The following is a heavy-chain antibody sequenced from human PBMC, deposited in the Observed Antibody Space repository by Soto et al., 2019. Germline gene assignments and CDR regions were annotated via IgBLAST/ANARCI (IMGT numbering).Heavy chain of an antibody. J-gene: IGHJ5*02. CDR1: GYTFTGYY. D-gene: IGHD1-1*01. V-gene: IGHV1-2*02. Sequence: ASVKVSCKASGYTFTGYYMHWVRQAPGQGLEWMGWINPNSGGTNYAQKFQGRVTMTRDTSISTAYMELSRLRSDDTAVYYCARVFTGTTFFWFDPWRRGTLVTVSS. CDR2: INPNSGGT. CDR3: ARVFTGTTFFWFDP.